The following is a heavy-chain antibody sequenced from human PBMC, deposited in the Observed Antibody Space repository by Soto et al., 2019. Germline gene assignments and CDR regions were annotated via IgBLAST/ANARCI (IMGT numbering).Heavy chain of an antibody. CDR2: ILYDGSNK. V-gene: IGHV3-30*03. CDR3: ASSISSSGYYCDY. Sequence: QVQLVESGGGVVQPGRSLRLSCAASGFTFSNYGMHWVRQAPGKGLEWVAVILYDGSNKYYADSVKGRFTISRDNSKNTLDLQMNGLRAEDTAVYYCASSISSSGYYCDYWGQGTLVTVSS. J-gene: IGHJ4*02. CDR1: GFTFSNYG. D-gene: IGHD3-22*01.